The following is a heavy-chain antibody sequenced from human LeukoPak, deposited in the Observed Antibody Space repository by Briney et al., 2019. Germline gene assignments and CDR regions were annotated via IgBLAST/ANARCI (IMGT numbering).Heavy chain of an antibody. D-gene: IGHD4-17*01. CDR1: GGSFSGYY. Sequence: KSSETLPPICAVYGGSFSGYYWSWIRQPPGKGLEWIGEINHSGSTNYNPSLKSRVTISVDTSKNQFSLKLSSVTAADTAVYYSAVIHDYGTAWGPGTLVTVSS. J-gene: IGHJ5*02. CDR3: AVIHDYGTA. V-gene: IGHV4-34*01. CDR2: INHSGST.